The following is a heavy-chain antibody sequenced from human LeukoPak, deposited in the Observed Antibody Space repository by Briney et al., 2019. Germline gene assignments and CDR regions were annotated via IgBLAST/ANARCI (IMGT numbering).Heavy chain of an antibody. CDR1: GFTFDDYA. V-gene: IGHV3-9*01. Sequence: GGSLRLSCAASGFTFDDYAMHWVRQAPGKGLEWVSGISWNSGNIGYADSVKGRFTISRDNAKNSLYLQMNSLRAEDTAVYYCARDRFPAPYYFDYWGQGTLVTVSS. CDR2: ISWNSGNI. J-gene: IGHJ4*02. CDR3: ARDRFPAPYYFDY.